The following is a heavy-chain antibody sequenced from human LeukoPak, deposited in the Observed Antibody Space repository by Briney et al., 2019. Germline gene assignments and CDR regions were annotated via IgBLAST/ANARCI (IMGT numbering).Heavy chain of an antibody. CDR2: INQDGSQK. CDR3: ARRYFDY. CDR1: GFPFNSYW. V-gene: IGHV3-7*01. Sequence: GGSLRLSCASSGFPFNSYWMSWVRQAPGKGLEWVANINQDGSQKYYVDSVKGRFTISRDNAKNSLYLQMNSLRAEDTAVYYCARRYFDYWGQGTLVTVSS. J-gene: IGHJ4*02.